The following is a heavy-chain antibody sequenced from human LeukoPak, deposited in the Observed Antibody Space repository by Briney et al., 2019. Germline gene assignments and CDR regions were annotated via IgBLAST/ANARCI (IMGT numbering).Heavy chain of an antibody. Sequence: GGSLRLSCAASGFTFDDYAMHWVRQAPGKGLEWVSGISWNSGSIGYADSVKGRFTISRDNAKNSLYLQMNSLRAEDTALYYCAKLSQDSSGYYPAPHFDYWGQGTLVAVSS. V-gene: IGHV3-9*01. CDR3: AKLSQDSSGYYPAPHFDY. J-gene: IGHJ4*02. CDR2: ISWNSGSI. D-gene: IGHD3-22*01. CDR1: GFTFDDYA.